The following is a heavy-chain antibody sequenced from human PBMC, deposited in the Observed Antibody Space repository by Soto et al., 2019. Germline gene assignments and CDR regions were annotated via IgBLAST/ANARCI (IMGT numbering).Heavy chain of an antibody. CDR2: INPSGGST. J-gene: IGHJ6*02. CDR3: ARADGVIAAAGTLGHYYYYGMDV. CDR1: GYTFTSYY. V-gene: IGHV1-46*01. D-gene: IGHD6-13*01. Sequence: ASVEVSCKASGYTFTSYYMHWVRQAPGQGLEWMGIINPSGGSTSYAQKFQGRVTMTRDTSTSTVYMELSSLRSEDTAVYYCARADGVIAAAGTLGHYYYYGMDVWGQGTTVTVSS.